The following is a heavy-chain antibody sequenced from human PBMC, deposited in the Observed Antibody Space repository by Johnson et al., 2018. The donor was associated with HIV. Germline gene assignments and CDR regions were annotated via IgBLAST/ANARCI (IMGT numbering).Heavy chain of an antibody. CDR3: ARDRWELLALSACDI. CDR2: ISYDGSNK. D-gene: IGHD1-26*01. V-gene: IGHV3-30-3*01. Sequence: QVHLVESGGVVVQPGGSLRLSCAASGFTFDDYAMHWVRQAPGKGLEWVAVISYDGSNKYYADSVKGRFTISRDNAKNSLYLQMNSLRAEDTAVYYCARDRWELLALSACDIWGQGTMVTVSS. J-gene: IGHJ3*02. CDR1: GFTFDDYA.